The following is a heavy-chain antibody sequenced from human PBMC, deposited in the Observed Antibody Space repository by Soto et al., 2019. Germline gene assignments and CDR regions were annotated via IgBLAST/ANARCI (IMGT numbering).Heavy chain of an antibody. Sequence: SETLSLTYAVYGGSFSGYYWTWLRPPPGKGLEWIGEINHSGTINFNPSLKSRLTISLDTSKKHFSLKLSSVTDADTAAYYCARADRTLVTSYSLDVWGQGTTVTVSS. CDR2: INHSGTI. CDR3: ARADRTLVTSYSLDV. J-gene: IGHJ6*02. CDR1: GGSFSGYY. V-gene: IGHV4-34*01. D-gene: IGHD2-21*02.